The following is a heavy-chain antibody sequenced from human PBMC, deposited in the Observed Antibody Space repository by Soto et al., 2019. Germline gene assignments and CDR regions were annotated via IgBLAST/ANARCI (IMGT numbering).Heavy chain of an antibody. D-gene: IGHD6-19*01. CDR2: IYHSGST. J-gene: IGHJ6*02. Sequence: SETLSLTCAVSGGSISSSNWWSWVRQPPGKGLEWIGEIYHSGSTNYNPSLKSRVTLSVDKSKNQFSLKLSSVTAADTAVYYCARSIAVAGTLWNYYYYGMDVWGQGTTVTVSS. CDR1: GGSISSSNW. CDR3: ARSIAVAGTLWNYYYYGMDV. V-gene: IGHV4-4*02.